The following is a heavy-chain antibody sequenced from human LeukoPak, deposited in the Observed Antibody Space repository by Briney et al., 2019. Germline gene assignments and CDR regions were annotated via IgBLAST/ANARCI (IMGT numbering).Heavy chain of an antibody. J-gene: IGHJ4*02. CDR3: ARGRDEYKVGN. CDR1: GGSLTSGGYY. D-gene: IGHD5-24*01. CDR2: IFYSGST. Sequence: PSQTLSLTCTVSGGSLTSGGYYWSWIRPHPGKGLEWIVYIFYSGSTYYHPSLNSRVTISVDKSKHQFALKLSSVTAADTAVYFCARGRDEYKVGNWGQGTLVTVSS. V-gene: IGHV4-31*03.